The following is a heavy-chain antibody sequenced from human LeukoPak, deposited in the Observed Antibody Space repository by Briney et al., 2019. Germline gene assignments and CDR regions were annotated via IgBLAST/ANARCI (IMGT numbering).Heavy chain of an antibody. Sequence: PGGSLRLSCAASGFTFSSYAMSWVRQAPGKGLEWVSAISGGGGSTYYADSVKGRFTISRDNSKNTLYLQMNSLRAEDTAVYYCAKDGLIAAAGTDYFDYWGQGTLVTVSS. V-gene: IGHV3-23*01. CDR3: AKDGLIAAAGTDYFDY. D-gene: IGHD6-13*01. J-gene: IGHJ4*02. CDR2: ISGGGGST. CDR1: GFTFSSYA.